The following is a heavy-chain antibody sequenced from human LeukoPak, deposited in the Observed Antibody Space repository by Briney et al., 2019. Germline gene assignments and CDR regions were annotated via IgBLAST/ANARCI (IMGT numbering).Heavy chain of an antibody. J-gene: IGHJ4*02. D-gene: IGHD3-10*01. CDR2: IYSGGNT. Sequence: GGSLRLSCAASGFTVSSNYMSWVRQAPGKGLECVSVIYSGGNTYYADSVKGRFTISRDNAKNTVFLQMSSLRAEDTALYYCARKSASGNYPLDYWGQGTLVTVSS. CDR1: GFTVSSNY. CDR3: ARKSASGNYPLDY. V-gene: IGHV3-53*01.